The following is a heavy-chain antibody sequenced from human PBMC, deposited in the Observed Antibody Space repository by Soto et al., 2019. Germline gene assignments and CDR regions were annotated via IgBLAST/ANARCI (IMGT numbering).Heavy chain of an antibody. CDR1: GGTFSSYA. V-gene: IGHV1-69*01. J-gene: IGHJ2*01. CDR3: AREVIVMVIRGSDWYFDL. D-gene: IGHD3-22*01. Sequence: QVQLVQSGAEVKKPGSSVKVSCKASGGTFSSYAISWVRQAPGQGLEWMGGIIPIFGTANYAQKFQGRVTITADESTSTAYMELSSLRSEDTAVYYCAREVIVMVIRGSDWYFDLWGRGTLVTVSS. CDR2: IIPIFGTA.